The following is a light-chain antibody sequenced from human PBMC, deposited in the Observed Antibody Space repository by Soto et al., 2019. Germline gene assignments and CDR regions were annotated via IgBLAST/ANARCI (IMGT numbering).Light chain of an antibody. Sequence: EIVLTKSAATLSLYPGERATLSCRASENINTYLAWYQQKPGQAPKLLIYDASNRATGIPARFSASGSGTDFTLTISSLEPEDFAVYYCQHRNNWPLTFGGGTKV. CDR3: QHRNNWPLT. V-gene: IGKV3-11*01. CDR1: ENINTY. CDR2: DAS. J-gene: IGKJ4*01.